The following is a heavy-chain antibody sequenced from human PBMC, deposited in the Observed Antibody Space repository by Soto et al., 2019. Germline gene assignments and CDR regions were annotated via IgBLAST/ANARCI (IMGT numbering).Heavy chain of an antibody. CDR3: ARALRYCSGGICYPPPYYFDY. V-gene: IGHV3-21*01. CDR1: GFTFSTYN. J-gene: IGHJ4*02. CDR2: ISSTSSFI. Sequence: EVQLVESGGGLVKPGGSLRVSCAASGFTFSTYNMNWVRQAPGKGLEWVSSISSTSSFIYYADSVKGRFTISRDNAKNSPSLHMNSPRPEDAAVYYCARALRYCSGGICYPPPYYFDYWGQGTLVTVSS. D-gene: IGHD2-15*01.